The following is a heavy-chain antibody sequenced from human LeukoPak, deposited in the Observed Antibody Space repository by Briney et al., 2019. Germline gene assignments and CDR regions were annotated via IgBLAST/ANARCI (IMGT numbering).Heavy chain of an antibody. CDR3: ARDPSSLRDSFDY. V-gene: IGHV3-7*01. CDR1: GFSFSRYW. Sequence: RAGGSLRLSCAASGFSFSRYWMNWVRQAPGKGLEWVANIKGDGSEKYYVDSVKGRFTISRDNAKNSLYLQMNSLRAEDTAVYYCARDPSSLRDSFDYWGQGTLVTVSS. J-gene: IGHJ4*02. CDR2: IKGDGSEK.